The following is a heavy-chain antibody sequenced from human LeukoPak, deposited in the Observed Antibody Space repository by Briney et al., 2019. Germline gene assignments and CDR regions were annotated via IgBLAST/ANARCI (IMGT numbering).Heavy chain of an antibody. CDR1: GYTFTSYA. Sequence: ASVKVSCKASGYTFTSYAMHWVRQAPGQRLEWMGWINAGNRNTKYSQKFQGRVTITRDTSASTAYMELSSLRSEDTAVYYCARGLLYSSSSHPIDYWGQGTLVTVSS. CDR3: ARGLLYSSSSHPIDY. V-gene: IGHV1-3*01. CDR2: INAGNRNT. J-gene: IGHJ4*02. D-gene: IGHD6-6*01.